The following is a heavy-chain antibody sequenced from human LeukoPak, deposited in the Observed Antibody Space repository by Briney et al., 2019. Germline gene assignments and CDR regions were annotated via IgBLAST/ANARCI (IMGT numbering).Heavy chain of an antibody. CDR2: INPTSGGT. Sequence: ASVKVSCKASGYTFTGYYMHWVRQAPGQGLEWMGRINPTSGGTNYAQKFQGRVTMTRDTSISTAYMELSRLRSDDTAVYYCARAGPVRDSFGGVIVWFDPWGQGTLVTVSS. CDR3: ARAGPVRDSFGGVIVWFDP. V-gene: IGHV1-2*06. J-gene: IGHJ5*02. CDR1: GYTFTGYY. D-gene: IGHD3-16*02.